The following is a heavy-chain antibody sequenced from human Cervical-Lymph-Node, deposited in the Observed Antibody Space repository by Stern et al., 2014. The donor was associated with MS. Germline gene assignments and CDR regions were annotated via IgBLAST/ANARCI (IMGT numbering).Heavy chain of an antibody. CDR2: ISSTATYI. D-gene: IGHD2-15*01. CDR3: AKYCSDSICNGFDH. CDR1: GFPFSRYS. Sequence: EVQLVESGGGLVKPGGSLRLSCAASGFPFSRYSMNWVRQAPGKGLEWVSSISSTATYIYYSDSVRGRFTISRDNAKTALFLQMNSLRVEDTAVYYCAKYCSDSICNGFDHWGQGALVTVSS. V-gene: IGHV3-21*01. J-gene: IGHJ4*02.